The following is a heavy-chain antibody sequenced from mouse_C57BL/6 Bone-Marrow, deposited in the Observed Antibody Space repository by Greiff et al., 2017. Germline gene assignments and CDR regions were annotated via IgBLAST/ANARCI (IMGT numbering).Heavy chain of an antibody. CDR1: GFTFSDYY. V-gene: IGHV5-12*01. CDR2: ISNGGGST. Sequence: EVMLVESGGGLVQPGGSLSLSCAASGFTFSDYYMYWVRQTPEKRLEWVAYISNGGGSTYYPDTVKGRFTISRDNAKNTLYLQMSRLKSEDTAMYYCARLGGYSYYYAMDYWGQGTSVTVSS. CDR3: ARLGGYSYYYAMDY. D-gene: IGHD2-3*01. J-gene: IGHJ4*01.